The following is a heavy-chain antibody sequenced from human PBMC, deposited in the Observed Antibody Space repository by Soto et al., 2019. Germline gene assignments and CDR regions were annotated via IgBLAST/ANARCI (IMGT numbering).Heavy chain of an antibody. CDR2: IYYSGST. D-gene: IGHD6-19*01. J-gene: IGHJ4*02. Sequence: PSETLSLTCPFSGGSISSGGYYWSWIRQHPGKGLEWIGYIYYSGSTYYNPSLKSRVTISVDTSKNQFSLKLSSVTAADTAVYYCASGDGSGWHIDYWGQGTLVTVSS. V-gene: IGHV4-31*03. CDR1: GGSISSGGYY. CDR3: ASGDGSGWHIDY.